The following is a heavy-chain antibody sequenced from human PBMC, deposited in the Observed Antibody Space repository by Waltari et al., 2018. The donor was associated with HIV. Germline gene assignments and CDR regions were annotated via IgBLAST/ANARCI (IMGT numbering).Heavy chain of an antibody. CDR3: ARDNSNHGLAY. CDR1: GGSIRHSY. Sequence: QVHLQESGPGLVKPSETLSLTCSVPGGSIRHSYRSWIRQPAGKGLEWIGRFSTSGSTNYNPSLKSRVSMSVDTSKNQFSLKLSSVTAADTAVYYCARDNSNHGLAYWGQGTLVTVSS. D-gene: IGHD3-22*01. J-gene: IGHJ4*02. V-gene: IGHV4-4*07. CDR2: FSTSGST.